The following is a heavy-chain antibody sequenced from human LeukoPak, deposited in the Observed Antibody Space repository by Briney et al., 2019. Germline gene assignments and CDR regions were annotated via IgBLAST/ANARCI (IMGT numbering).Heavy chain of an antibody. CDR2: IHNSGAT. CDR1: GGSISSSSYY. V-gene: IGHV4-39*01. Sequence: SETLSLTCSVSGGSISSSSYYWVWIRQPPGKGLEWIATIHNSGATYYNPSLKSRVTISVDTSQNQFSLKLSFVTAADTAVYYCARYCSGGSCDSSNWFDPWGQGTLVTVSS. D-gene: IGHD2-15*01. CDR3: ARYCSGGSCDSSNWFDP. J-gene: IGHJ5*02.